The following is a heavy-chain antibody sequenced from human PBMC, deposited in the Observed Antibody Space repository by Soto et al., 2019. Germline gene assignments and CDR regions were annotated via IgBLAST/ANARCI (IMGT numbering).Heavy chain of an antibody. V-gene: IGHV1-8*01. D-gene: IGHD2-15*01. J-gene: IGHJ5*02. CDR3: GRGGGLRCSLNNWFEP. CDR1: GYTFPSDD. CDR2: MNPNSGNT. Sequence: QVQLVQSGAEGKKPGASVKVSCKASGYTFPSDDINWVRQATGQGLEWIGRMNPNSGNTGYAQKFHGSGTMTINNYLSTAYMELRTLGSEDTAVFYCGRGGGLRCSLNNWFEPWGKGTMVTVFS.